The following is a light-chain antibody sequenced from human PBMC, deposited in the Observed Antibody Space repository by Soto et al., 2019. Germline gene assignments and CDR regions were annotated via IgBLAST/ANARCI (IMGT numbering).Light chain of an antibody. J-gene: IGLJ2*01. CDR3: CSYAGTYSPV. CDR1: SSDVGAYNF. CDR2: DVS. Sequence: QSALTQPPSVSGSPGQSVTISCTGTSSDVGAYNFVSWYQQHPGKAPKLIIFDVSARPSGVPDRFSGSKSGNTASPTISGLQADDEADYYCCSYAGTYSPVLGGGTKLTVL. V-gene: IGLV2-11*01.